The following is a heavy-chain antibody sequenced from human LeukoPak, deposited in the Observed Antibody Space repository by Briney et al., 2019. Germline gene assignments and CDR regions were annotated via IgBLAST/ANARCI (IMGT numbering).Heavy chain of an antibody. V-gene: IGHV3-30*04. CDR3: ARGPYPDY. Sequence: GGSLRLSCAASGFTFSSYAMHWVRQAPGKGLEWVAVISYDGSNKYYADSVKGRFTISRDNSKNTLYLQMNSLRAEDTAVYYCARGPYPDYWGQGTLVTVSS. CDR1: GFTFSSYA. CDR2: ISYDGSNK. J-gene: IGHJ4*02.